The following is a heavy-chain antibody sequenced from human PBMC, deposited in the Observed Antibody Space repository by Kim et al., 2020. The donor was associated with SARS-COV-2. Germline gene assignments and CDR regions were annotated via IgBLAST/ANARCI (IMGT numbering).Heavy chain of an antibody. Sequence: SETLSLTCTVSGGSISSYYWSWIRQPPGKGLEWIGYIYYSGSTNYNPSLKSRVTISVDTSKNQFSLKLSSVTAADTAVYYCARQKIDQNCSGGSCYLWNYYYYYGMDVWGQGTTVTVSS. CDR3: ARQKIDQNCSGGSCYLWNYYYYYGMDV. CDR2: IYYSGST. D-gene: IGHD2-15*01. J-gene: IGHJ6*02. V-gene: IGHV4-59*13. CDR1: GGSISSYY.